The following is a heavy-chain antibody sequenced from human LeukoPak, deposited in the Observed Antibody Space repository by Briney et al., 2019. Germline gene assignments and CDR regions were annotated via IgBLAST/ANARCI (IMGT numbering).Heavy chain of an antibody. CDR3: ARGHIGLNDAFDI. V-gene: IGHV1-69*01. CDR2: IIPIFGTA. J-gene: IGHJ3*02. Sequence: SVKLSCKASGGTFSSYAISWVRQAPGQGLEWIGGIIPIFGTANYAQKFQGRVTITADESQSTAYMELSSLRSEDTAVYYCARGHIGLNDAFDIWGQGTMVTVSS. D-gene: IGHD2-21*01. CDR1: GGTFSSYA.